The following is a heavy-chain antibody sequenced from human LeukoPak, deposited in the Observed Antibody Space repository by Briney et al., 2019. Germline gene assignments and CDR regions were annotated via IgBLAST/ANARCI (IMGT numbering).Heavy chain of an antibody. D-gene: IGHD3-10*01. V-gene: IGHV3-21*01. CDR2: ISSSSSYI. J-gene: IGHJ4*02. CDR3: ARDRRYYYGSASFYSPYFDY. Sequence: PGGSLRLSCAASGFTFSSYAMNWVRQAPGKGLEWVSSISSSSSYIYYADSVKGRFAISRDNAKNSLDLQMNSLRAEDTAVYYCARDRRYYYGSASFYSPYFDYWDQGTLVTVSS. CDR1: GFTFSSYA.